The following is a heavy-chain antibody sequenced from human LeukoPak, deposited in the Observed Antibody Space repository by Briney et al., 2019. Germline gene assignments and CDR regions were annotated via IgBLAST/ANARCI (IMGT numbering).Heavy chain of an antibody. D-gene: IGHD2-15*01. V-gene: IGHV4-34*01. CDR3: APEQYCSGGSCSMDTAMV. J-gene: IGHJ4*02. CDR2: INHSGST. CDR1: GGSFSGYY. Sequence: SETLSLTCAVYGGSFSGYYWSWIRQPPGKGLEWIGEINHSGSTNYNPSLKSRVTISVDTSKNQFSLKLSSVTAADTAVYYCAPEQYCSGGSCSMDTAMVWGQGTLVTVSS.